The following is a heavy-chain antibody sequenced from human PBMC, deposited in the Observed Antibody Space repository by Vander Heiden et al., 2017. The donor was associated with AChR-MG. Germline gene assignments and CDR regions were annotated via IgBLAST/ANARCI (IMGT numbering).Heavy chain of an antibody. CDR2: TYTSGST. CDR1: GGSLSSGRYY. V-gene: IGHV4-61*02. J-gene: IGHJ6*02. CDR3: ARDPGDV. Sequence: QVQLQESGPGLVKPSQTLSLTCTASGGSLSSGRYYWSWIRQPAGKGLEWIGRTYTSGSTNYNPSLKSRVTISVDTSKNQFSLKLSSVTAADTAVYYCARDPGDVWGQGTTVTVSS.